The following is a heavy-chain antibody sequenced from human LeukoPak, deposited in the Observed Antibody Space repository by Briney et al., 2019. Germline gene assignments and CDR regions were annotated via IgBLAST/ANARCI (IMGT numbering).Heavy chain of an antibody. CDR1: GGSISSYY. CDR2: IYYSGST. V-gene: IGHV4-59*01. CDR3: ARALTGDPFDY. J-gene: IGHJ4*02. Sequence: PSETLSLTCTVSGGSISSYYWSWIRQPPGKGLEWIGYIYYSGSTNYNPSLKSRVTISVDTSKNQFSLKPSSVTAADTAVYYCARALTGDPFDYWGQGTLVTVSS. D-gene: IGHD7-27*01.